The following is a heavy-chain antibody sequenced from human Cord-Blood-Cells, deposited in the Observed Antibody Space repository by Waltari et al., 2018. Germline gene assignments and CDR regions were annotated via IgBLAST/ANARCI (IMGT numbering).Heavy chain of an antibody. CDR3: ARLNGNWFDP. J-gene: IGHJ5*02. D-gene: IGHD2-8*01. CDR1: GGSISSSSYY. Sequence: QLQLQESGPGLVKPSETLSLTCTVSGGSISSSSYYWGWIRQPPGKGLEWIGSIDYSGSTYSNPSLKSRVTISVDTSKNQFSLKLSSVTAADTAVYYCARLNGNWFDPWGQGTLVTVSS. CDR2: IDYSGST. V-gene: IGHV4-39*01.